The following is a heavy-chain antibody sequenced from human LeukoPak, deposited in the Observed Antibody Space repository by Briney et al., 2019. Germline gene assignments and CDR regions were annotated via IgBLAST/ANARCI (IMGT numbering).Heavy chain of an antibody. CDR1: GFTFSSHS. CDR2: INEDGTNS. J-gene: IGHJ4*02. CDR3: ARVHYDYVWGSYRPSHFDY. Sequence: GGSLRLSCAASGFTFSSHSMTWVRQAPGRGLVWVSRINEDGTNSMYAESVKGRFTISRDNAKNTVYLQMNSLRAEDTALYHCARVHYDYVWGSYRPSHFDYWGQGTLVTVSS. V-gene: IGHV3-74*03. D-gene: IGHD3-16*02.